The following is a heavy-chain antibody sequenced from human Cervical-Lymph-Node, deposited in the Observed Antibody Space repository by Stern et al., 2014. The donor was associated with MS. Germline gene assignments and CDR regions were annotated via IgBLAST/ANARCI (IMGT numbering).Heavy chain of an antibody. Sequence: QVKLVQSGAEVKKPGDSVKVSCKVSGYTLNEVCVHWGWEAHGKGIERVGGFDPEDGETIYAQKFQGRGTMTEEPTTDNALMVLSSLRSEDTAVYYCATDRDDFRSGYSAPTKDYGLDVWGQGTPVTVTS. V-gene: IGHV1-24*01. J-gene: IGHJ6*02. CDR1: GYTLNEVC. CDR2: FDPEDGET. D-gene: IGHD3-3*01. CDR3: ATDRDDFRSGYSAPTKDYGLDV.